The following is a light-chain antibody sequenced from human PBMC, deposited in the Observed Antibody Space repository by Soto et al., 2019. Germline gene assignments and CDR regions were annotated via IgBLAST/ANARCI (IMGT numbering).Light chain of an antibody. Sequence: DIVLTQSPGTLSLSPGERATLSCRASQSVSSSYFAWYQQKPGQAPRLLIYAASRRASGIPDRFSGSGSGTDFTLTINRLEPEDFAVYYCQQYNSWPRTFGQGTKVEIK. J-gene: IGKJ1*01. CDR3: QQYNSWPRT. CDR2: AAS. CDR1: QSVSSSY. V-gene: IGKV3-20*01.